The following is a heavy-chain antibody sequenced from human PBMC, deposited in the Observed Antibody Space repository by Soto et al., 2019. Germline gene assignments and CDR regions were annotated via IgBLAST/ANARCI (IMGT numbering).Heavy chain of an antibody. CDR3: AKGPYGAMLPNYYYMDV. CDR1: GFTFSSYA. CDR2: ISGSGSST. Sequence: GGSLRLSCAASGFTFSSYAMSWVRQAPGKGLEWVSAISGSGSSTYYADSVKVRFTIARDNSKNTLYLHMNSLRAEDTAVYYCAKGPYGAMLPNYYYMDVWGKGTTVTVSS. V-gene: IGHV3-23*01. J-gene: IGHJ6*03. D-gene: IGHD2-2*01.